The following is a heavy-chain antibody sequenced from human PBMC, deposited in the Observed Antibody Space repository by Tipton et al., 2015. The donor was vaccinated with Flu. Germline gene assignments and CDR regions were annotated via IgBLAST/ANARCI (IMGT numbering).Heavy chain of an antibody. CDR3: TRGFIRLCDY. J-gene: IGHJ4*02. D-gene: IGHD3-16*01. Sequence: GSLRLSCAASGFTFSSYDMHWVRQATGKGLEWISAIGSAGDTYYLDSVKGRFTISRDNAKNSLYLQMNSLRSEDTAVYYCTRGFIRLCDYWGQGTLVTVSS. CDR2: IGSAGDT. V-gene: IGHV3-13*01. CDR1: GFTFSSYD.